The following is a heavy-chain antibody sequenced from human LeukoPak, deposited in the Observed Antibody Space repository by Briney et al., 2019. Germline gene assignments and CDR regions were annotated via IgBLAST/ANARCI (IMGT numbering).Heavy chain of an antibody. CDR3: AREWSAFDT. Sequence: SETLSLTCTVSGGFTSPYKWSWIRQPPGKGLEWIGFVYNSGFTSYNPSLKSRLTISVDTSKNQFSLKLTSVTAADTAVYYCAREWSAFDTWGQGTMVTVSS. V-gene: IGHV4-4*08. CDR1: GGFTSPYK. CDR2: VYNSGFT. D-gene: IGHD2-8*01. J-gene: IGHJ3*02.